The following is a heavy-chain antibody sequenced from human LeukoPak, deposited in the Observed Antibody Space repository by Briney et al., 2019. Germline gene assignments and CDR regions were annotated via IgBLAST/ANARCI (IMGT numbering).Heavy chain of an antibody. CDR2: IYYSGST. J-gene: IGHJ6*03. Sequence: SETLSLTCTVSGGSISSYYWSWIRQPPGKGLEWIGYIYYSGSTNYNPSLKSRATISVDTSKNQFSLKLSSVTAADTAVYYCARGYGSGSYALDYYYYYYMDVWGKGTTVTVSS. D-gene: IGHD3-10*01. V-gene: IGHV4-59*01. CDR1: GGSISSYY. CDR3: ARGYGSGSYALDYYYYYYMDV.